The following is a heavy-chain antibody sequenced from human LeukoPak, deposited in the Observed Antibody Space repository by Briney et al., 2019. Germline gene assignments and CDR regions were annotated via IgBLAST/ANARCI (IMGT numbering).Heavy chain of an antibody. CDR3: ARLYGSGSYRRVDY. J-gene: IGHJ4*02. CDR2: ISAYNGNT. D-gene: IGHD3-10*01. CDR1: GFTFTSYG. V-gene: IGHV1-18*01. Sequence: GASLKVSCKASGFTFTSYGISWVRQAPGQGLEWMGSISAYNGNTNYAQKVQGRVTMPTDSSTSTAYLELSSLRSDDTAVYYCARLYGSGSYRRVDYWGQRTLGTVSS.